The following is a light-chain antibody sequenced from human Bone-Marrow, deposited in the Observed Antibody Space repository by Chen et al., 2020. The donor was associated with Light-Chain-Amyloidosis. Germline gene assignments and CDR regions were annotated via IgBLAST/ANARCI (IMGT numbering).Light chain of an antibody. J-gene: IGLJ3*02. V-gene: IGLV3-21*02. CDR2: DDS. CDR1: NIGSTS. CDR3: QVWDRSSDRPV. Sequence: SYVRTQPSSVSVGPGQTATIACGGNNIGSTSVHWYQQTPGQAPLLVVYDDSDRPSGIPERLSGSNSGNTATLTISRVEAGDEADYYCQVWDRSSDRPVFGGGTKLTVL.